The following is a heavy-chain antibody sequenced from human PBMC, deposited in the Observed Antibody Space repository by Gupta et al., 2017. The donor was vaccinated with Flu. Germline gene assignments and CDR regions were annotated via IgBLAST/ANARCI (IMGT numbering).Heavy chain of an antibody. CDR1: GYSFTTYD. CDR2: MNPDSGYT. J-gene: IGHJ4*02. D-gene: IGHD5-18*01. V-gene: IGHV1-8*01. CDR3: VSLLAEYRGSNGYPL. Sequence: QVQLVQSGAEVKKPGASVSVSCKAAGYSFTTYDINWMRQAPGQGLEWMGWMNPDSGYTVYAQKFQGRVTMTRDTSTSTAYMELSSLRSEDTSVYYCVSLLAEYRGSNGYPLWGQGTLVSVSS.